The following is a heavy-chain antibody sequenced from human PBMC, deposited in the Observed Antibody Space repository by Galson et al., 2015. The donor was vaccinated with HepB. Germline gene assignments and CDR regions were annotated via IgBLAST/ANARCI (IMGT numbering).Heavy chain of an antibody. CDR3: ARARFVLVYYFDH. CDR2: IWYDGSNK. CDR1: GFTFSSYG. Sequence: SLRLSCAASGFTFSSYGMHWVRQAPGKGLEWVAVIWYDGSNKYYADSVKGRFTISRDNSKNTLYLQMNSLRAEDTAVYYCARARFVLVYYFDHWGQGTLVTVSS. V-gene: IGHV3-33*01. J-gene: IGHJ4*02. D-gene: IGHD6-6*01.